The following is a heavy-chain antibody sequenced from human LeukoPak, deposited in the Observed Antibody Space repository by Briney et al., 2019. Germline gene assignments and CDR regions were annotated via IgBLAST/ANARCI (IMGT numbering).Heavy chain of an antibody. Sequence: GRSLRLSCAASGFTFSRNVMHWVRQAPGKGLEWVALISYDGNNKFYADSVKGRFTISRDNSRNTLYLQMNSLRGEDAAVYSCARGGIPTGPYYYFYYMDVWGKGTAVTVSS. CDR2: ISYDGNNK. V-gene: IGHV3-30*01. J-gene: IGHJ6*03. D-gene: IGHD3-10*01. CDR3: ARGGIPTGPYYYFYYMDV. CDR1: GFTFSRNV.